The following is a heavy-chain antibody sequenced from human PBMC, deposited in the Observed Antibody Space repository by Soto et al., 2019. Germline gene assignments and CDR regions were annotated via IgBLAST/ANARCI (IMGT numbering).Heavy chain of an antibody. CDR3: ARSVESLPVRGPLYS. Sequence: QITLKDSGPTLVKPTQTLTLTCTFSVFSLSTSGVGVGWIRQPPGKALEWLGFSYWDDDERYSQTLQSRLTITKDSSITRWVLTMTTIDPVYTATYYCARSVESLPVRGPLYSWGQATQVTVSS. CDR1: VFSLSTSGVG. CDR2: SYWDDDE. V-gene: IGHV2-5*02. J-gene: IGHJ4*02. D-gene: IGHD3-3*01.